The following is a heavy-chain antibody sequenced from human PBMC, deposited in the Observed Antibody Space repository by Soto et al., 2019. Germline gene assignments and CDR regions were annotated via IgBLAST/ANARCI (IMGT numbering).Heavy chain of an antibody. V-gene: IGHV4-30-4*01. J-gene: IGHJ6*01. CDR1: GGSISSGDYF. CDR2: IYYSGST. D-gene: IGHD2-15*01. Sequence: QVQLQESGPGLVKPSQTLSLICSVSGGSISSGDYFWSWIRQPPGKGLEWIGYIYYSGSTYYNPSLKCRVTIPVDTSKCQLALNLSSVTAADTAVYYCVREQASISPTSLFYSTDGLDVWGQGTTVTVSS. CDR3: VREQASISPTSLFYSTDGLDV.